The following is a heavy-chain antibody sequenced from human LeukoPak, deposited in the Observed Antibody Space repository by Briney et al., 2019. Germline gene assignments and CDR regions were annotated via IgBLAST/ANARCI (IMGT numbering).Heavy chain of an antibody. D-gene: IGHD2-2*01. CDR3: ARHAPAAPYGMDV. Sequence: SETLSLTCTVSGGSISGYYWSWIRQPPGKGLEWIGYIYYSGNTYYNPSLKSRVTMSVDTSKKQFSLNLTSVTAADTAVYYCARHAPAAPYGMDVWGQGTTVTVSS. J-gene: IGHJ6*02. V-gene: IGHV4-59*08. CDR2: IYYSGNT. CDR1: GGSISGYY.